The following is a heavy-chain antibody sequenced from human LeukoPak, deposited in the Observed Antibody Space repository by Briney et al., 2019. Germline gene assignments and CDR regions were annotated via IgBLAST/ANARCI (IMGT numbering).Heavy chain of an antibody. CDR3: AKGGLVFGMDV. J-gene: IGHJ6*02. CDR2: ISGDGGPT. V-gene: IGHV3-43*02. CDR1: GFILDDYA. D-gene: IGHD3/OR15-3a*01. Sequence: GGSLRLSCAASGFILDDYAMHWARYVPGKGLQWVSLISGDGGPTYYSDSVKGRFTISKDNSKNALYLQMNSLRIEDTALYCCAKGGLVFGMDVWGQGTTVTVS.